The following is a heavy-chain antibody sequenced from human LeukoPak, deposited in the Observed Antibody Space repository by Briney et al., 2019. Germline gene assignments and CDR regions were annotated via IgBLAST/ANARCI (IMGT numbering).Heavy chain of an antibody. D-gene: IGHD3-22*01. Sequence: SETLSLTCTVSGGSISSYYWSWIRQPPGKGLEWMGNIYDSGSTNYNPSLKSRVTISVDTSKNQCSLKLSSVTAADTAVYYCARQSISGSSLSYFDYWGQGTLVNVSS. CDR3: ARQSISGSSLSYFDY. CDR1: GGSISSYY. CDR2: IYDSGST. J-gene: IGHJ4*02. V-gene: IGHV4-59*01.